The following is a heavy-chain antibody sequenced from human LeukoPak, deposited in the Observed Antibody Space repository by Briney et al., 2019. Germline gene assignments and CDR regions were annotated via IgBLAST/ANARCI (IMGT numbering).Heavy chain of an antibody. D-gene: IGHD1-26*01. CDR2: MNHSRRT. CDR3: ARRIVGATLLDY. CDR1: GGSFSGYY. Sequence: SETLSLTCAVYGGSFSGYYWRGIRQPPGKGLERIGEMNHSRRTNYNPSRKRRVTISVDTSKNQFSLKLSSVTAAHTAVYYCARRIVGATLLDYWGQGTLVTVSS. J-gene: IGHJ4*02. V-gene: IGHV4-34*01.